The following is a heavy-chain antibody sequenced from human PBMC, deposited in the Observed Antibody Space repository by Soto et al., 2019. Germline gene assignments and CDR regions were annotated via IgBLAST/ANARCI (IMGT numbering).Heavy chain of an antibody. CDR3: ARKATVTTGFDY. V-gene: IGHV4-31*03. CDR1: GGSISSGDYY. D-gene: IGHD4-17*01. Sequence: QVQLQESGPGLVKPSQTLSLTCTVSGGSISSGDYYWSWIRQHPGQGLEWIGYIYYSGSTYYNPSLKSRVTISVDTSKNQFSLKLSSVTAADTAVYYWARKATVTTGFDYGGQGTLVPVSS. J-gene: IGHJ4*02. CDR2: IYYSGST.